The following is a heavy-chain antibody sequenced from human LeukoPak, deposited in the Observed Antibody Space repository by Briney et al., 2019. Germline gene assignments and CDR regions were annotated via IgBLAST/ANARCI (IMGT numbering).Heavy chain of an antibody. CDR1: GASVTMGSYY. CDR2: FHFSGST. V-gene: IGHV4-39*01. J-gene: IGHJ6*02. Sequence: SETLSLTCSVSGASVTMGSYYWAWIRQPPGKGLEWIGTFHFSGSTYYNPSLKSRVTISVDTSKNSVSLMLRSVTAADTAVYFCARQPSLRVDYYYGMDVWGQGTTVTVSS. CDR3: ARQPSLRVDYYYGMDV. D-gene: IGHD2-8*02.